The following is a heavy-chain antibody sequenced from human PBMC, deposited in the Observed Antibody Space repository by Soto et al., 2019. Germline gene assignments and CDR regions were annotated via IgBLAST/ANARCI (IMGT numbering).Heavy chain of an antibody. CDR2: IDVHSGTT. Sequence: PGGSLRLSCTASGFFFNDTWIHWVRQAPGKGLVWVARIDVHSGTTNYADSVRGRFTISRDNAKNTVYLHLNTLTDEDTAVYYCARGGAMGVDHWGQGTLVTVSS. V-gene: IGHV3-74*01. D-gene: IGHD1-26*01. CDR1: GFFFNDTW. CDR3: ARGGAMGVDH. J-gene: IGHJ4*02.